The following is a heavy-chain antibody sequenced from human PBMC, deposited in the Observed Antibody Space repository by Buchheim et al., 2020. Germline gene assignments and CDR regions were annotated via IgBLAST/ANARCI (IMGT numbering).Heavy chain of an antibody. CDR1: GQSVSSGYY. D-gene: IGHD3-22*01. CDR3: ATDSHSPERYDY. Sequence: QVQLRESGPGLVKSSETLSLTCDVSGQSVSSGYYWCWIRQPPGKGLEWIATIYYTGTTYFNPSLKSRVTISLDTSKNQFSLRLTSVTAADTAIYYCATDSHSPERYDYWGQGTL. V-gene: IGHV4-38-2*01. CDR2: IYYTGTT. J-gene: IGHJ4*02.